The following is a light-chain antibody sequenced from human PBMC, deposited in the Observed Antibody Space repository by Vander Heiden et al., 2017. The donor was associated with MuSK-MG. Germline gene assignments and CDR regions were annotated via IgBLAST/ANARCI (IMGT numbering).Light chain of an antibody. J-gene: IGLJ3*02. CDR2: DVS. V-gene: IGLV2-14*01. Sequence: QSALTQPAAVVGSPGPSITISCTGTSSDVGDYNFVSWFQQHPGKAPKLLIYDVSNRPSGVSNRFSGSKSGNTASLTISGLHAEDEANYCSSSYTSSPRVFGGGTKLTVL. CDR1: SSDVGDYNF. CDR3: SSYTSSPRV.